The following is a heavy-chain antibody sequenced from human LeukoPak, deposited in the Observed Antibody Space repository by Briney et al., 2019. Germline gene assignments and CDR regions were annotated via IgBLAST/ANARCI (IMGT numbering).Heavy chain of an antibody. CDR2: IIPIFGTA. CDR1: GGTFSSYA. J-gene: IGHJ4*02. V-gene: IGHV1-69*01. CDR3: ARELTGRIPGEY. Sequence: SVKVSCKASGGTFSSYAISWVRQAPGQGLEWMGGIIPIFGTANYAQKFQGRVTITADESTSTAYMELSSLRSEDTAVYYCARELTGRIPGEYWGQGTLVTVSS.